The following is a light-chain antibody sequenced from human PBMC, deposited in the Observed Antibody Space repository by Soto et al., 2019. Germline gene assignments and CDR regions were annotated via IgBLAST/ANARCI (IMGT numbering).Light chain of an antibody. V-gene: IGLV2-14*01. J-gene: IGLJ1*01. CDR1: SSDVGDYNY. Sequence: QSVLTQPASVSGYPGQSITISCTGTSSDVGDYNYVSWYQQHPGKAPKVMIYDVSNRPSGVSNRFSGSKSGNTASLTISGLQAEDEADYYCSSYTSSSTLVFGTGTKLTVL. CDR3: SSYTSSSTLV. CDR2: DVS.